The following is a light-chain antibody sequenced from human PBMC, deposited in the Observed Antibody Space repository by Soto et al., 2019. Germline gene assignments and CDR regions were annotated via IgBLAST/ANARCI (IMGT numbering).Light chain of an antibody. J-gene: IGKJ5*01. CDR2: GAS. Sequence: IMMKQSPATLSLSPWERATLSCWASQSVSSNLAWYQQKPGQAPRLLIYGASTRATGIPDRFSGSGSGTDFTLTISRLEPEDFAVYYCQQYGSSPITFGQGTRLEIK. CDR1: QSVSSN. V-gene: IGKV3-20*01. CDR3: QQYGSSPIT.